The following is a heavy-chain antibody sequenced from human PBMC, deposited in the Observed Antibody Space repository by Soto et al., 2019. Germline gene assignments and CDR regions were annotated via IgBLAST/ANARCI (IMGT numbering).Heavy chain of an antibody. V-gene: IGHV1-69*13. Sequence: VKVSCKASGGTFSSYAISWMRQAPGQGLEWMGGIIPIFGTANYAQKFQGRVTITADESTSTAYMELSRLRSDDTAVYYCARIGGVGATGDYWGQGTLVTVSS. D-gene: IGHD1-26*01. CDR2: IIPIFGTA. J-gene: IGHJ4*02. CDR1: GGTFSSYA. CDR3: ARIGGVGATGDY.